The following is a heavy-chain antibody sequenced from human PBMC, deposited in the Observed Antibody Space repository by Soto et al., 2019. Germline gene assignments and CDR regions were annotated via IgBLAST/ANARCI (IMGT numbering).Heavy chain of an antibody. V-gene: IGHV4-34*01. CDR2: INHSGST. D-gene: IGHD3-10*01. Sequence: QVQLQQWGAGLLKPSETLSLTCAVYGGSFSGYYWSWIRQPPGKGLEWIGEINHSGSTNYNPSLKSRVTISVDTSKNQFSLKLSSVTAADTAVYYCARYPRPRGVTPSYNWFDPWGQGTLVTVSS. CDR3: ARYPRPRGVTPSYNWFDP. J-gene: IGHJ5*02. CDR1: GGSFSGYY.